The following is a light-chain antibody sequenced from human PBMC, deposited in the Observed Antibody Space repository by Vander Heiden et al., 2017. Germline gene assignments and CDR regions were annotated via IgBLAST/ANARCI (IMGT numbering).Light chain of an antibody. CDR3: CSYAGSYLV. Sequence: QAALTQPRSVPGPPGQPVTIHCTGPSSVVGGSNYASLYQQHPGKAPKLMIYDVSKRPSGVPDRFSGSKSGNTASLTISGLQAEDEADYYCCSYAGSYLVFGGGTKLTVL. CDR1: SSVVGGSNY. CDR2: DVS. V-gene: IGLV2-11*01. J-gene: IGLJ3*02.